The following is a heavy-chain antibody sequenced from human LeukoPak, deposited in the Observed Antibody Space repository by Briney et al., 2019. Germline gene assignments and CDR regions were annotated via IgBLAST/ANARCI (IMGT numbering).Heavy chain of an antibody. CDR3: AREGIQLYFPLTH. Sequence: GGSLRLSCAASGFTFSDFWMSWVRQAPGKGLEWVANIRQDGSEKYYVESVKGRFTISRDNAQKSLYLEIDSLRAEDTAVYYCAREGIQLYFPLTHCGQGTLVTVSS. J-gene: IGHJ4*02. V-gene: IGHV3-7*01. CDR1: GFTFSDFW. D-gene: IGHD5-18*01. CDR2: IRQDGSEK.